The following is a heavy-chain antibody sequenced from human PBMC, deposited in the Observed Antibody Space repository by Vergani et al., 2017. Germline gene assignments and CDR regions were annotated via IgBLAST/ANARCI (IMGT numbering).Heavy chain of an antibody. J-gene: IGHJ4*02. V-gene: IGHV3-30*18. CDR1: GFTFSSYG. Sequence: QVQLVESGGGVVQPGRSLRLSCAASGFTFSSYGMHWVRQAPGKGLEWVAVISYDGSNKYYADSVKGRFTISRYNSKKTLYLQMNSLRAEDTAVYYCAKEGGSGYSTFFDYWGKGTLVTVAA. D-gene: IGHD5-18*01. CDR2: ISYDGSNK. CDR3: AKEGGSGYSTFFDY.